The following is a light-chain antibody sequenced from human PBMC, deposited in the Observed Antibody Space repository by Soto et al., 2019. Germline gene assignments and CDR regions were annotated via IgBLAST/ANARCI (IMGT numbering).Light chain of an antibody. J-gene: IGLJ1*01. CDR3: CSYAGSSTFYV. CDR1: SSDVGSYNL. CDR2: EVS. V-gene: IGLV2-23*02. Sequence: QSALTQPASVSGSPGQSITISCTGTSSDVGSYNLVSWYQQHPGKAPKLMIYEVSKRPSGVSNRFSGSKSGNTASLTISGLQAEDEADYYCCSYAGSSTFYVFGTGTKLTAL.